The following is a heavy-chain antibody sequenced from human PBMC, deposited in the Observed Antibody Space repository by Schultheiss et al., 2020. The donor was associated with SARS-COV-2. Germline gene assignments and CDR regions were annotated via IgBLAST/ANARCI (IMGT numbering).Heavy chain of an antibody. J-gene: IGHJ4*02. CDR2: INPNSGGT. D-gene: IGHD1-26*01. CDR3: ARDDIVGATY. Sequence: ASVKVSCKASGYTFTIYDINWVRQATGQGLEWMGWINPNSGGTNYAQKFQGRVTMTRDTSISTAYMELSRLRSDDTAVYYCARDDIVGATYWGQGTLVTVSS. V-gene: IGHV1-2*02. CDR1: GYTFTIYD.